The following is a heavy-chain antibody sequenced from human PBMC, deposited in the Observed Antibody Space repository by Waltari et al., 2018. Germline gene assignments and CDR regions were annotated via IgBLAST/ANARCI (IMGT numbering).Heavy chain of an antibody. D-gene: IGHD5-18*01. CDR1: GYTFTSYD. CDR3: ARVGERSYGWNVFDY. Sequence: QVQLVQSGAEVKKPGASVKVSCKASGYTFTSYDINWVRQATGQGLEWMGCMNPNSGNTGYAQKCQGRVTITRNPSTSTAYMELSSLRSEDAAVYYCARVGERSYGWNVFDYWGQGTLVTVSS. CDR2: MNPNSGNT. J-gene: IGHJ4*02. V-gene: IGHV1-8*03.